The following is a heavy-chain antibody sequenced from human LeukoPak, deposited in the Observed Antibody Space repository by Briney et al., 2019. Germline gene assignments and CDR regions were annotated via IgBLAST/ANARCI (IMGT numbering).Heavy chain of an antibody. CDR3: ASIFSFGYSYFDY. CDR1: GFTFSSYA. V-gene: IGHV3-23*01. D-gene: IGHD5-18*01. J-gene: IGHJ4*02. Sequence: PGGSLRLSCAASGFTFSSYAMSWVRQAPGKGLEWVSAISGSGGSTYYADSVKGRFTISRDNSKNTVYLQMNSLRAEDTAVYYCASIFSFGYSYFDYWGQGTLVTVSS. CDR2: ISGSGGST.